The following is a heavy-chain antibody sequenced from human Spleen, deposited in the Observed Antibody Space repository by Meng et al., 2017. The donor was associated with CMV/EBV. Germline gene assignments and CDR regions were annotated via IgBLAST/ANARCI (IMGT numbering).Heavy chain of an antibody. D-gene: IGHD2-15*01. J-gene: IGHJ4*02. CDR1: GFTLRSYW. CDR3: ARDIDHRDY. CDR2: ISGDGSST. V-gene: IGHV3-74*03. Sequence: GGSLRLSCAASGFTLRSYWIHWVRQIPGKGLVWVSRISGDGSSTTCADSVKGRFTISRDNTKNTVHLQMNSLRVEDTAVYYCARDIDHRDYWGQGTLVTVSS.